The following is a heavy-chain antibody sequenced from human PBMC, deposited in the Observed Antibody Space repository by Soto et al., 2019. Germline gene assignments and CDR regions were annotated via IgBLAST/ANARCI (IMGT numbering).Heavy chain of an antibody. CDR1: GFTFSSYA. J-gene: IGHJ5*02. CDR3: VRTQWLVPDNWFDP. CDR2: ISGSGGST. D-gene: IGHD6-19*01. V-gene: IGHV3-23*01. Sequence: GGSLRLSCAASGFTFSSYAMSWVRQAPGKGLEWVSAISGSGGSTYYADSVKGRFTISRDNSKNTLYLQMNSLRAEDTAVYYCVRTQWLVPDNWFDPWGQGTLVTVSS.